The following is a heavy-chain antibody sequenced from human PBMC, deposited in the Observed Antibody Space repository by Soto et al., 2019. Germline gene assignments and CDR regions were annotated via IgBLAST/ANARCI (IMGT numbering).Heavy chain of an antibody. D-gene: IGHD3-22*01. Sequence: GASVNVSCKPSGGTFSSCSISWVRQAPGQGLEWMGWIIPIFGTANYAQKFQGRVTITADESTGTAYMELSSLRSEDTAVYYCARSYYYDSSGYPAQPFDYWGQGTLVTVSS. CDR3: ARSYYYDSSGYPAQPFDY. V-gene: IGHV1-69*13. CDR1: GGTFSSCS. J-gene: IGHJ4*02. CDR2: IIPIFGTA.